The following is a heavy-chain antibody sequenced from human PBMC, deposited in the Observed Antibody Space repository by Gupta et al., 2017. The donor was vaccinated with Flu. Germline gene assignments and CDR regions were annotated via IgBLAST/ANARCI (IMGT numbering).Heavy chain of an antibody. D-gene: IGHD6-19*01. Sequence: SITTFYWSWIRQSPGQGLEWIGYIHSNGKSKYKPHLKSRVAMSMDRPVNQFTLRLKYGYAADTALYYCAKSTGWSGHHIQGWGPGTLVTVS. V-gene: IGHV4-4*09. CDR1: SITTFY. CDR3: AKSTGWSGHHIQG. CDR2: IHSNGKS. J-gene: IGHJ4*02.